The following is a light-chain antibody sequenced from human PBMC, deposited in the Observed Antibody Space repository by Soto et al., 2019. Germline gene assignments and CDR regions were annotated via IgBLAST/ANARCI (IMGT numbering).Light chain of an antibody. Sequence: EVVLTQSPGTLSLSPGERATLSCRASQSLDSTYLAWYQQKPGQSPRLVIYGASRRATGIPDRFSGSGSGTDFTLTIGRLEPEDFAVYYYQRSGSAPPYIFGAGTRLDIK. V-gene: IGKV3-20*01. CDR1: QSLDSTY. J-gene: IGKJ2*01. CDR3: QRSGSAPPYI. CDR2: GAS.